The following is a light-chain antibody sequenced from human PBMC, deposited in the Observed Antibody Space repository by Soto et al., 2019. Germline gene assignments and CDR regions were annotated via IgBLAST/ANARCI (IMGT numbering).Light chain of an antibody. CDR1: SSDVGAYNF. Sequence: QSALTQPPSASGSPGQSVTICCTGTSSDVGAYNFVSWYQQHPGRAPKLLIYEVTKRPSGVPDRFSASTSGNTASLTISGLQAEDAADYYCSSYAGTNKVVFGGGTKLTVL. V-gene: IGLV2-8*01. J-gene: IGLJ2*01. CDR2: EVT. CDR3: SSYAGTNKVV.